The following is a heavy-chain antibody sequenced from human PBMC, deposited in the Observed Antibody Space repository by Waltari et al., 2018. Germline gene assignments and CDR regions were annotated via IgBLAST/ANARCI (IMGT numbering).Heavy chain of an antibody. CDR1: GFTFSSYA. V-gene: IGHV3-23*01. CDR2: IMGSGGST. J-gene: IGHJ4*02. CDR3: AKSYDSSGYPDY. Sequence: EVQLLESGGGLVQPGGSLRLSCAASGFTFSSYAMSWVRQAPGKGLEWVSAIMGSGGSTYYADSVKGRFTISRDNSKNTLYLQMNSLRAEDTAVYYCAKSYDSSGYPDYWGQGTLVTVSS. D-gene: IGHD3-22*01.